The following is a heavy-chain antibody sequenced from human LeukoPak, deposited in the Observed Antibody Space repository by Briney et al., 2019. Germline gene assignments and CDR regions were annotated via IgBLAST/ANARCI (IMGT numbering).Heavy chain of an antibody. CDR2: MNPNSGNT. V-gene: IGHV1-8*02. CDR1: GYTFTGHY. D-gene: IGHD2-2*01. Sequence: ASVKVSCKASGYTFTGHYMHWVRQATGQGLEWMGWMNPNSGNTGYAQKFQGRVTMTRNTSISTAYMELSSLRSEDTAVYYCARGYQPDDAFDIWGQGTMVTVSS. J-gene: IGHJ3*02. CDR3: ARGYQPDDAFDI.